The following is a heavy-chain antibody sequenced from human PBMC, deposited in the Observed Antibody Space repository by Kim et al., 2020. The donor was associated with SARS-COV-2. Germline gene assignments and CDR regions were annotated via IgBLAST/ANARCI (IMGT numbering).Heavy chain of an antibody. D-gene: IGHD3-10*01. CDR2: IYTSGST. Sequence: SETLSLTCTVSGGSISSGSYYWSWIRQPAGKGLEWIGRIYTSGSTNYNPSLKSRVTISVDTSKNQFSLKLSSVTAADTAVYYCARGKLWFVFDPWGQGTLVTVSS. CDR3: ARGKLWFVFDP. J-gene: IGHJ5*02. CDR1: GGSISSGSYY. V-gene: IGHV4-61*02.